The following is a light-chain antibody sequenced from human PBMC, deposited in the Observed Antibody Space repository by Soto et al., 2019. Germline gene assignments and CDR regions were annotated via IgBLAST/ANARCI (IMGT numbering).Light chain of an antibody. CDR2: EVT. V-gene: IGLV2-14*01. Sequence: QSVLTQPASVSGSPGQSIAISCTGTRIDVGAYNYVSWYQQHPGKAPKLMISEVTNRPSGVSDRFSGSKSGNTASLTISGLQAEDEADYYCSSFTSTFTFVFGTGTKFTVL. J-gene: IGLJ1*01. CDR3: SSFTSTFTFV. CDR1: RIDVGAYNY.